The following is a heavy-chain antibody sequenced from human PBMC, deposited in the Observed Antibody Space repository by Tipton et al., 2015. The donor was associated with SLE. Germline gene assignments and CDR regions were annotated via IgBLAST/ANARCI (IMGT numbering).Heavy chain of an antibody. CDR3: ARDGEAAGPHYYYYYGMDV. J-gene: IGHJ6*02. Sequence: TLSLTCAVSGGSISSSNYWSWIRQPPGKGLEWIGYIYDSESTNYNSSLESRVTISVDTSKNQFSLQLNSVTPEDTAVYYCARDGEAAGPHYYYYYGMDVWGQGTTVTVSS. D-gene: IGHD6-13*01. CDR2: IYDSEST. V-gene: IGHV4-59*12. CDR1: GGSISSSNY.